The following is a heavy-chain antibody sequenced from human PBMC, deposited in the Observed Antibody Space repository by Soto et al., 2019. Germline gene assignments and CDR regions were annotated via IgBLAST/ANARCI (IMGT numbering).Heavy chain of an antibody. D-gene: IGHD3-10*01. CDR2: IYYSGST. CDR1: GGSISSGDYY. Sequence: SETLSLTCTVSGGSISSGDYYWSWIRQPPGKGLEWIGYIYYSGSTYYSPSLKSRVTISVDRSKNQFSLKLSSVTAADTAVYYCARGKRLLWFGHDAFDIWGQGTMVTVSS. V-gene: IGHV4-30-4*01. CDR3: ARGKRLLWFGHDAFDI. J-gene: IGHJ3*02.